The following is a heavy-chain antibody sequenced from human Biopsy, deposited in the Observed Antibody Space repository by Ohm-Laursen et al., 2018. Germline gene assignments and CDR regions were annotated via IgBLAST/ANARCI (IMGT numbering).Heavy chain of an antibody. D-gene: IGHD2/OR15-2a*01. V-gene: IGHV4-59*07. Sequence: SDTLSLTCIVSGGSISSDYWSWIRQTPGKGLEWIGYIYYSGSTNYNPSLKSRVTISVDTSNNQFSLRLNSVTAADTAVYYCARATNSTGWPYYYFYGMDVWGQGTTVTVSS. J-gene: IGHJ6*02. CDR3: ARATNSTGWPYYYFYGMDV. CDR2: IYYSGST. CDR1: GGSISSDY.